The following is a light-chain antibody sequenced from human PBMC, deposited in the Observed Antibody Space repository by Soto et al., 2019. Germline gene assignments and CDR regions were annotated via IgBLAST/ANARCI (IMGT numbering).Light chain of an antibody. V-gene: IGLV2-11*01. J-gene: IGLJ3*02. CDR3: CSYAGSNTLV. Sequence: QSALAQPRSVSGSPGQSVTISCTGTSSDVGGYNYVTWYQHHPGKAPKLKIYDVNKRPSGVPDRFSGSRSGNTASLTISGLQTEDEAEYFCCSYAGSNTLVCGGGTKVTVL. CDR2: DVN. CDR1: SSDVGGYNY.